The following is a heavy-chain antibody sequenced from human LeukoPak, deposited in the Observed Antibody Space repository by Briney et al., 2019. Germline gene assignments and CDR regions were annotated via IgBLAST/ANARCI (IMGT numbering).Heavy chain of an antibody. CDR2: INAGNGNT. D-gene: IGHD3-10*01. V-gene: IGHV1-3*01. Sequence: GASVTVSCTASGYTFTSYAMHWVRQAPGQRLEWMGWINAGNGNTKYSQKFQGRVTITRDTSASTAYMELSSLRSEDTAVYYCARVWGSGSSYDTQYYFDYWGQGTLVTVSS. CDR1: GYTFTSYA. J-gene: IGHJ4*02. CDR3: ARVWGSGSSYDTQYYFDY.